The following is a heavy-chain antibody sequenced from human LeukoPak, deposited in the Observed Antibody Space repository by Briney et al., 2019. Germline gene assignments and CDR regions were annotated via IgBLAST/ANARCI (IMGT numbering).Heavy chain of an antibody. Sequence: SETLSLTCTVSGGSISSYYWSWIRQPPGKGLEWIGYIYYSGSTNYNPSLKSRVTISVDTSKNQFSLKLSSVTAADTAVYYCARARDIVVVITTFDYWGQGTLVTVSS. CDR2: IYYSGST. D-gene: IGHD3-22*01. V-gene: IGHV4-59*12. CDR1: GGSISSYY. CDR3: ARARDIVVVITTFDY. J-gene: IGHJ4*02.